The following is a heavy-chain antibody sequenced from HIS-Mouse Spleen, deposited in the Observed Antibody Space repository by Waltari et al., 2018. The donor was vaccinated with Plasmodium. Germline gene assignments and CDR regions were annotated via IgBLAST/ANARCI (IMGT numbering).Heavy chain of an antibody. V-gene: IGHV1-2*02. CDR1: ESTFIGAY. CDR2: INPNSGGT. J-gene: IGHJ1*01. D-gene: IGHD6-13*01. Sequence: HVQLVQSAAEGKQPGASVQVYCKASESTFIGAYTHLVRQAPGPGLEWMGWINPNSGGTNYAQKFQGMVTMTRDTSISTAYMELSRLRSDDTAVYYCARVLGYKAAAGTFVEYFQHWGQGTLVTVSS. CDR3: ARVLGYKAAAGTFVEYFQH.